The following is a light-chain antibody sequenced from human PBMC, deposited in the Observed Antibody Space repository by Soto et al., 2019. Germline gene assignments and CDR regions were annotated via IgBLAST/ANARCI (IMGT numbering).Light chain of an antibody. CDR1: SSDVGGYNY. V-gene: IGLV2-14*03. J-gene: IGLJ2*01. Sequence: QSALTQPASVSGSPGQSITISCTGASSDVGGYNYVSWYQHHPGKAPKLMIYDVSNRPSGVSNRFSGSKSGNTASLTISGLQAEDEAEYYCSSYTSISTVVFGGGTKLTVL. CDR3: SSYTSISTVV. CDR2: DVS.